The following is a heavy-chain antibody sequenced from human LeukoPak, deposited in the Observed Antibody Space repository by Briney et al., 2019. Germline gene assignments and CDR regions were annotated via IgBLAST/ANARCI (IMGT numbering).Heavy chain of an antibody. V-gene: IGHV4-39*07. D-gene: IGHD3-22*01. Sequence: PSETLSLTCTVSGGYISSSSYYWGWIRQPPGKGLEGIGSIYYSGSTYYNPSLKSRVTISVDTSKNQFSLKLSSVTAADTAVYYCARGSNYYDSSGYYPTYYFDYWGQGTLVTVSS. CDR3: ARGSNYYDSSGYYPTYYFDY. CDR1: GGYISSSSYY. J-gene: IGHJ4*02. CDR2: IYYSGST.